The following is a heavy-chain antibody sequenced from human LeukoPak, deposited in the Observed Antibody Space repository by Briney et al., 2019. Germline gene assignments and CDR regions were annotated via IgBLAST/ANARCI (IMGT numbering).Heavy chain of an antibody. V-gene: IGHV3-66*01. CDR3: GRGDGWGSRAFDI. Sequence: GGCLSLSCAASEFFLISNYMTWVGQPPGRGGEWVSLIYSGDSTYYAGSVKGRFTKSRDNYKNTLYLQMTSLTAEDTDVHYCGRGDGWGSRAFDIWARGQWSPSLQ. J-gene: IGHJ3*02. CDR2: IYSGDST. D-gene: IGHD7-27*01. CDR1: EFFLISNY.